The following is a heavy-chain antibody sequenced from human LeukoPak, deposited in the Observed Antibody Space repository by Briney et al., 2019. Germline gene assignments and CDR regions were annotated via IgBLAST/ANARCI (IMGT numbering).Heavy chain of an antibody. CDR1: GYTLTELS. CDR2: FDPEDGET. CDR3: ATTGVAVAGLGTDAFGI. Sequence: ASVKVSCKVSGYTLTELSMHWVRQAPGEGLEWMGGFDPEDGETIYAQKFQGRVTMTEDTSTDTAYMELSSLRSEDTAVYYCATTGVAVAGLGTDAFGIWGQGTMVTVSS. V-gene: IGHV1-24*01. J-gene: IGHJ3*02. D-gene: IGHD6-19*01.